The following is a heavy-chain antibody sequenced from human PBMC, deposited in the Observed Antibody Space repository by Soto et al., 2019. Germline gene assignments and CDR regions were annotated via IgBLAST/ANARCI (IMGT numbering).Heavy chain of an antibody. D-gene: IGHD3-22*01. Sequence: XEFMSSSYKGSGYSFTSYLISWVRQMPGKGLDWMGSIDPSDSYTNYSPSFQGHVTISADKSISTAYLQWSSLKASDTAMYYCARRARYYDSSGYYHRYYYYYGMDVWGQGTTVTVSS. V-gene: IGHV5-10-1*01. CDR1: GYSFTSYL. CDR3: ARRARYYDSSGYYHRYYYYYGMDV. J-gene: IGHJ6*02. CDR2: IDPSDSYT.